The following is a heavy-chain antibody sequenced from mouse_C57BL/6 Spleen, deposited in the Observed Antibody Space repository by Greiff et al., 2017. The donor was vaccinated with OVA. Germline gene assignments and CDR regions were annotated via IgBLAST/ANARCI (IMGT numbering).Heavy chain of an antibody. V-gene: IGHV5-6*01. CDR3: ARRGYSNLYWYFDV. Sequence: EVQLVESGGDLVKPGGSLKLSCAASGFTFSSYGMSWVRQTPDKRLEWVATISSGGSYTYYPDSVKGRFTISRDNAKNTLYLQMSSLKSEDTAMYYCARRGYSNLYWYFDVWGTGTTVTVSS. CDR2: ISSGGSYT. CDR1: GFTFSSYG. J-gene: IGHJ1*03. D-gene: IGHD2-5*01.